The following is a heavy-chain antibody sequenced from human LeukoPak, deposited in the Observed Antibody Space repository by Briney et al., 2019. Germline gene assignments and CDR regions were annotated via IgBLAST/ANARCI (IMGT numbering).Heavy chain of an antibody. CDR3: ARSDGYNFDY. CDR1: GGSIRSSYYY. D-gene: IGHD5-24*01. J-gene: IGHJ4*02. Sequence: SETLSLTCTVSGGSIRSSYYYWGWIRQPPGKGLEWIGSIYDSGSTYYNPSLKSRVTISVDTSKNQFSLKLNSVTAADTAVYYCARSDGYNFDYWGQGTLVTVSS. V-gene: IGHV4-39*01. CDR2: IYDSGST.